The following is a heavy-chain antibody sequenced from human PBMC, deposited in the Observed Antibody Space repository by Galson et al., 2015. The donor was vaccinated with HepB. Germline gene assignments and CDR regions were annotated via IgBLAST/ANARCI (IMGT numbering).Heavy chain of an antibody. J-gene: IGHJ4*02. D-gene: IGHD5-18*01. CDR2: IKQDGSEK. CDR1: GFTFSSYW. CDR3: ARGGNSYGDSYYFDY. Sequence: SLRLSCAASGFTFSSYWMSWVRQAPGKGLEWVANIKQDGSEKYYVDSVKGRFTISRDNAKNSLYLQMNSLRAEDTAVYYCARGGNSYGDSYYFDYWGQGTLVTVSS. V-gene: IGHV3-7*03.